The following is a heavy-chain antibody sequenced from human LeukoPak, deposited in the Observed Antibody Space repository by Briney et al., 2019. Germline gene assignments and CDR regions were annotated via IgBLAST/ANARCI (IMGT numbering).Heavy chain of an antibody. CDR1: GGTFNRYA. Sequence: SVKVSCKASGGTFNRYAISWVRQAPGQGLEWMGGIMPLFGTANYAQEFQGRVTFTTDESASTAYMEVSSLRSEDTAVYYCASGSLGDGYGVGDYYQYMDVWGKGTTVTVSS. J-gene: IGHJ6*03. D-gene: IGHD5-24*01. CDR3: ASGSLGDGYGVGDYYQYMDV. V-gene: IGHV1-69*05. CDR2: IMPLFGTA.